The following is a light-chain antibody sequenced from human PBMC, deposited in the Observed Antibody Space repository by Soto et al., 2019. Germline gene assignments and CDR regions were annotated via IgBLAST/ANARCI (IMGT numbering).Light chain of an antibody. CDR2: GAS. J-gene: IGKJ1*01. CDR1: QSVSGSF. V-gene: IGKV3-20*01. Sequence: EIVLTQSPGTLSLSPGGRATLSCRASQSVSGSFLAWYQQKPGQAPRLLIYGASSRATGIPDRFSGSGSGTDFTLTISRLEPEDFAVYYSQQYGSSPLTFGQGTKVEI. CDR3: QQYGSSPLT.